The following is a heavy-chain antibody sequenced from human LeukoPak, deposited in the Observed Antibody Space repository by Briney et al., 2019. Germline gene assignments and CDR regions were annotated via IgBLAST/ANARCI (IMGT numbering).Heavy chain of an antibody. J-gene: IGHJ4*02. CDR2: LIPIFGTA. CDR3: ARDPYSSPDY. Sequence: SVKVSCKASGGTFSSYTINWVRQAPGQGLEWMGGLIPIFGTANYAQKFQGRVTISADESTNTAYMELSSLRSEDTAVYYCARDPYSSPDYWGQGTLVTVSS. CDR1: GGTFSSYT. V-gene: IGHV1-69*13. D-gene: IGHD6-19*01.